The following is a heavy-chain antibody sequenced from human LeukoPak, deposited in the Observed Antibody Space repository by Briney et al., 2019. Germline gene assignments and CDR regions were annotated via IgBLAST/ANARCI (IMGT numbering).Heavy chain of an antibody. CDR2: ISYDGSNK. CDR3: ARDRSPYSGYGDLVGY. Sequence: GGSLRLSCAASGFTFSSYAMHWVRQAPGKGLEWVAVISYDGSNKYYADSVKGRFTISRDNSKNTLYLQMNSLRAEDTAVYYCARDRSPYSGYGDLVGYWGQGTLATVSS. J-gene: IGHJ4*02. D-gene: IGHD4-17*01. CDR1: GFTFSSYA. V-gene: IGHV3-30-3*01.